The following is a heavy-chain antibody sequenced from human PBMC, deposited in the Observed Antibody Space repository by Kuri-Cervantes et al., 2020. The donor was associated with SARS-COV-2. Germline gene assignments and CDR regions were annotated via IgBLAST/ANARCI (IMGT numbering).Heavy chain of an antibody. CDR2: MNPNSGNT. J-gene: IGHJ4*02. Sequence: ASVKVSCKASGYTFTSYDINWVRQATGQGLEWMGWMNPNSGNTGYAQKFQGRVTMTRNTSISTAYMELSSLRSEDTAVYYCARDSCTNGVCYRYFDYWGQGTLVTVSS. CDR3: ARDSCTNGVCYRYFDY. V-gene: IGHV1-8*01. CDR1: GYTFTSYD. D-gene: IGHD2-8*01.